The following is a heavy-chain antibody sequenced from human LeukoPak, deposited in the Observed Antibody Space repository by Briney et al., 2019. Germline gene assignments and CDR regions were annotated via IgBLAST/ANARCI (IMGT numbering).Heavy chain of an antibody. D-gene: IGHD3-22*01. CDR3: AKPQYYYDSSGPDY. J-gene: IGHJ4*02. V-gene: IGHV3-23*01. CDR1: GFTFSSYA. CDR2: ISGSGGST. Sequence: PGGSLRLSCAASGFTFSSYAMSWVRQAPGKGLEWVSAISGSGGSTYYADSVKGRFTISRDNSKNTLYLQMNSLRAEDTAVYYCAKPQYYYDSSGPDYWGQGTLVTVSS.